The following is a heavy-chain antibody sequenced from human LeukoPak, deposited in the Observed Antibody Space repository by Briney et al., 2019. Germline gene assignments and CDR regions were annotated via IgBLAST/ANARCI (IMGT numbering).Heavy chain of an antibody. CDR2: ISSSGSTI. Sequence: PGGSLRLSCAASGFTFSDYYMSWIRQAPGKGLEWVSYISSSGSTICYADSVKGRFTISRDNAKNSLYLQMNSLRAEDTAVYYCARDNDRTAASLDYWGQGTLVTVSS. V-gene: IGHV3-11*01. D-gene: IGHD2-2*01. CDR1: GFTFSDYY. CDR3: ARDNDRTAASLDY. J-gene: IGHJ4*02.